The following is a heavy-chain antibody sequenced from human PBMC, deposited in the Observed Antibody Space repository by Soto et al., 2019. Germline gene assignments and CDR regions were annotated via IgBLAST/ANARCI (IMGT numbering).Heavy chain of an antibody. CDR2: IYHSGGT. V-gene: IGHV4-38-2*02. D-gene: IGHD3-3*01. CDR3: ARDCDYDFWSGYPSSYGMDV. J-gene: IGHJ6*01. CDR1: GSSIRRCYD. Sequence: PSRTLSLTSSASGSSIRRCYDCGWITPPPGKVLAWIGSIYHSGGTYYNPSLKSRVTISVDTSKNQFSLKLSSVTAADTAVYYCARDCDYDFWSGYPSSYGMDVWGQGTTVTVSS.